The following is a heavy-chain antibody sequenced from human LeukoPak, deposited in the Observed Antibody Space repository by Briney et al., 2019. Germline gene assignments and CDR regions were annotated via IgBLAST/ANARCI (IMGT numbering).Heavy chain of an antibody. V-gene: IGHV4-59*08. CDR1: SGSISSDY. Sequence: SETLSLTCTVSSGSISSDYWSWIRQHPGKGLEWIGYFHYSGATNYSPSLNSRVTISIDTSKNQFSLNLRSVTAADTAVYYCATLRGSSSAVFDYWGQGTLVTVSS. CDR2: FHYSGAT. CDR3: ATLRGSSSAVFDY. J-gene: IGHJ4*02. D-gene: IGHD2-2*01.